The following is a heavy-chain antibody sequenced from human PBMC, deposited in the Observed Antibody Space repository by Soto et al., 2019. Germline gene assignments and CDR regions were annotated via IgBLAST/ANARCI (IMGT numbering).Heavy chain of an antibody. CDR3: ARVGQGGMIGYYYYGMDV. Sequence: GASVKVSCKASGYTFTSYGISWVRQAPGQGLEWMGWISAYNGNTNYAQKLQGRVTMTTDTSTSTAYMELRSLRSDDTAVYYCARVGQGGMIGYYYYGMDVWGQGTTVTVSS. CDR2: ISAYNGNT. J-gene: IGHJ6*02. CDR1: GYTFTSYG. D-gene: IGHD2-15*01. V-gene: IGHV1-18*01.